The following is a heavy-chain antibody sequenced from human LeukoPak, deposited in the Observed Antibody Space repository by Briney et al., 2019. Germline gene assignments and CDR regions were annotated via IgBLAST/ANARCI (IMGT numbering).Heavy chain of an antibody. V-gene: IGHV3-11*04. CDR3: ARRWELLPRAFDL. J-gene: IGHJ4*02. Sequence: PGGALRLSCAASGLIFSDYYMGWIRQAPGKGGEGLSYIGGSGSTIHYADSVKGRCTVSRDNAKNSLYLQMNPLRAEDTAVYYCARRWELLPRAFDLWGQGTQVTVSS. D-gene: IGHD1-26*01. CDR2: IGGSGSTI. CDR1: GLIFSDYY.